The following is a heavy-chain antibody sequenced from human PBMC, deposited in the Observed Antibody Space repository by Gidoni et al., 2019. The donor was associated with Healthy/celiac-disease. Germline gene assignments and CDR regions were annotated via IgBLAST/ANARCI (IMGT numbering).Heavy chain of an antibody. Sequence: SSSSSYIYYADSVKGRFTISRDNAKNSVYLQMNSLRAEDTAVYYCARHYCSGGNCYTLYPYGMDVWGQGTTVTVSS. V-gene: IGHV3-21*01. J-gene: IGHJ6*02. CDR3: ARHYCSGGNCYTLYPYGMDV. CDR2: SSSSSYI. D-gene: IGHD2-15*01.